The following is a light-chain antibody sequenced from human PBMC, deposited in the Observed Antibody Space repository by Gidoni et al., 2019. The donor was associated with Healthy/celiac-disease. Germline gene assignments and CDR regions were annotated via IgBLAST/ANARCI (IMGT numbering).Light chain of an antibody. CDR2: AAS. V-gene: IGKV1-12*01. Sequence: DIQMTQSPSSVSASVGDRVTITCRASQGISSWLVWYQQKPGKAPKLLIYAASSLQSGVPSRFSGSGSGTDFTLTISSLQPEDVATYYCQQANSFPPWTFGQGTKVEIK. CDR1: QGISSW. J-gene: IGKJ1*01. CDR3: QQANSFPPWT.